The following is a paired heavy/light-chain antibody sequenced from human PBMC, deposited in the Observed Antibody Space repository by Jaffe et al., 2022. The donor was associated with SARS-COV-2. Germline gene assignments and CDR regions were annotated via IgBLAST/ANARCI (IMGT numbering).Heavy chain of an antibody. V-gene: IGHV4-59*01. D-gene: IGHD3-10*01. CDR1: GGSISPYY. J-gene: IGHJ4*02. CDR2: VHYSGRT. Sequence: QVQLQESGPGLVKPSETLSLTCTVSGGSISPYYWSWIRQSPGKGLEWLGHVHYSGRTKYNPSLMNRVTMSVDTSQNQFSLKLSSVTAADTAVYYCARILCGPGSYYCPAFDYWGLGTQVTVSS. CDR3: ARILCGPGSYYCPAFDY.
Light chain of an antibody. CDR1: SSDVGGYNY. V-gene: IGLV2-8*01. J-gene: IGLJ2*01. CDR3: TSFVGPNNFVA. Sequence: QSALTQPPSASGSPGQSVTISCTGTSSDVGGYNYVAWYQQHPGKAPKLLIYEVNKRPSGVPDRFSGSKSGNTASLTVSGLQGEDEADYFCTSFVGPNNFVAFGGGTKLTVL. CDR2: EVN.